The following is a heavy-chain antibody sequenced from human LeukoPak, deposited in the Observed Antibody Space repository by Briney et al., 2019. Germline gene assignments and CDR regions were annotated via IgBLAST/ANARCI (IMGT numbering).Heavy chain of an antibody. J-gene: IGHJ3*02. D-gene: IGHD6-19*01. CDR3: AKDRIEAGHDAFDI. Sequence: GGSLRLSCAASGFTFDDYAMHWVRQAPGKGLEWVSGISWNSGSIGYADSVKGRFTISRDNAKNSLYLQMNSLRAEDTALYYCAKDRIEAGHDAFDIWGQGTMVTVSS. V-gene: IGHV3-9*01. CDR2: ISWNSGSI. CDR1: GFTFDDYA.